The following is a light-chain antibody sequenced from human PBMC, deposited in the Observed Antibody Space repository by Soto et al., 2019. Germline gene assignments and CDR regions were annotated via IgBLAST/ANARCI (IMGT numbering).Light chain of an antibody. CDR2: AAA. V-gene: IGKV1-6*02. CDR3: LQDHNYPLT. Sequence: AIQMAQSPSSLSASVGDRVTITCRASQGIGNDVGWFQQKPGKAPKLLIYAAATLQSGVPSRFSGSRSGTDFSLTSSSRQPEDFATYYCLQDHNYPLTFGGGTKVEIK. CDR1: QGIGND. J-gene: IGKJ4*01.